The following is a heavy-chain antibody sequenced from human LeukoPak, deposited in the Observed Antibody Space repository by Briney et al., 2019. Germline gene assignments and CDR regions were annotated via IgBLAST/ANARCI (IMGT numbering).Heavy chain of an antibody. Sequence: SETLSLTCAVSDDSFSSHYWTWIRQPPGKGLELIGYISYIGSTNYNPSLKSRVTISIDTSRNQFSLRLSSVTAADTAVYYCARDLVTVTKGFDIWGQGTMVSVSS. D-gene: IGHD4-17*01. CDR3: ARDLVTVTKGFDI. V-gene: IGHV4-59*11. J-gene: IGHJ3*02. CDR1: DDSFSSHY. CDR2: ISYIGST.